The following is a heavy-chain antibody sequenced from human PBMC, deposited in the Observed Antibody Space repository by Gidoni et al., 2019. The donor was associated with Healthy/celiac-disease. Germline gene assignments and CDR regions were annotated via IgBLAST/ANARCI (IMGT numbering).Heavy chain of an antibody. CDR3: ARVRSLLLYSSSWYWFDP. Sequence: GYIYYSGSTYYNPSLKSRVTISVDTSKNQFSLKLSSVTAADTAVYYCARVRSLLLYSSSWYWFDPWGQGTLVTVSS. J-gene: IGHJ5*02. V-gene: IGHV4-31*02. CDR2: IYYSGST. D-gene: IGHD6-13*01.